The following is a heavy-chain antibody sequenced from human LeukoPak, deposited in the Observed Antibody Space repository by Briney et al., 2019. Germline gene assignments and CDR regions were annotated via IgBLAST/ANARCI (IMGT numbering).Heavy chain of an antibody. J-gene: IGHJ4*02. CDR2: INHSGST. CDR1: GGSFSGYY. Sequence: SETLSLTCAVYGGSFSGYYWSWIRQPPGKGLEWIGEINHSGSTNYNPSLKSRVTISVDTSKNQFSLKLSSVTAADTAVYYCARGQRIAMALYWGQGTLVTVSS. CDR3: ARGQRIAMALY. D-gene: IGHD5-18*01. V-gene: IGHV4-34*01.